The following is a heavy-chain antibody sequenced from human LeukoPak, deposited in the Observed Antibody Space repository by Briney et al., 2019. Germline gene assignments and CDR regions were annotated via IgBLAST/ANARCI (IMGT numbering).Heavy chain of an antibody. CDR1: GGSISSYY. J-gene: IGHJ4*02. D-gene: IGHD3-22*01. CDR3: ARYYDRSNYFDY. V-gene: IGHV4-4*07. Sequence: SETLSLTCTVSGGSISSYYWSWIRQPAGKGLEWIGRIHTSGSTNYNPSLKSRVTISIDTSKNQFSLKVSSVTAADTAVYYCARYYDRSNYFDYWGQGTLVTVSS. CDR2: IHTSGST.